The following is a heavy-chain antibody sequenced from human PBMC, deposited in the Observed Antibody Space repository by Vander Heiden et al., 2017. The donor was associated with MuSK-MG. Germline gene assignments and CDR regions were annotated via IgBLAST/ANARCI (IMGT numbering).Heavy chain of an antibody. Sequence: EVHLLESGGGLVQPGGSLRLSWAASGFTFSSYAMSWVRQAPGKGLEWVSGISGSGGSTYYADSLKGRFTISRDNSKNTLYLQMNSLRPEDTAVYYCARPIVVVIRGSDYWGQGTLVTVSS. CDR2: ISGSGGST. CDR1: GFTFSSYA. J-gene: IGHJ4*02. D-gene: IGHD3-22*01. CDR3: ARPIVVVIRGSDY. V-gene: IGHV3-23*01.